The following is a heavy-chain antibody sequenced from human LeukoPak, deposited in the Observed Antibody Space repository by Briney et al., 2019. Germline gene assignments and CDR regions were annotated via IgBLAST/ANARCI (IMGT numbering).Heavy chain of an antibody. Sequence: SETLSLTCTVSGGSISSYYWSWIRQPPGKGLEWIGYIYTSGSTNYNPSLKSRVTISVDTSKNQFSLKLSSVTAADTAVYYCARHSSGWYRYMDVWGKGTTVTVSS. CDR1: GGSISSYY. CDR3: ARHSSGWYRYMDV. V-gene: IGHV4-4*09. J-gene: IGHJ6*03. CDR2: IYTSGST. D-gene: IGHD6-19*01.